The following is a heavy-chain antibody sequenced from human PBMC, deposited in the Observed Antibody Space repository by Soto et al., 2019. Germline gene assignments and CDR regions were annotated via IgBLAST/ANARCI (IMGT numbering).Heavy chain of an antibody. CDR3: AKDKSSGDSSGYYSDALDI. Sequence: GGSLRLSCAASGFTFSSYAMSWVRQAPGKGLEWVSAISGSGGSTYYADSVKGRFTISRDNSKNTLYLQMNSLRAEDTAVYYCAKDKSSGDSSGYYSDALDIWGQGTTVTVSS. CDR2: ISGSGGST. V-gene: IGHV3-23*01. J-gene: IGHJ3*02. D-gene: IGHD3-22*01. CDR1: GFTFSSYA.